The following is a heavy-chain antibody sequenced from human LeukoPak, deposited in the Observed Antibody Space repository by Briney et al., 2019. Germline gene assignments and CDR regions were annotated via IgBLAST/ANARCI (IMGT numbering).Heavy chain of an antibody. CDR3: ARGRRPYRSSRNWFDP. CDR2: INHSGST. CDR1: GGSFSGYY. Sequence: SETLSLTCAVYGGSFSGYYWSWIRQPPGKGLEWIGEINHSGSTNYNPSLKSRVTVSVGTSKNQFSLKLSPVTAADTAVYYSARGRRPYRSSRNWFDPWGQGTLVTVSS. V-gene: IGHV4-34*01. D-gene: IGHD6-13*01. J-gene: IGHJ5*02.